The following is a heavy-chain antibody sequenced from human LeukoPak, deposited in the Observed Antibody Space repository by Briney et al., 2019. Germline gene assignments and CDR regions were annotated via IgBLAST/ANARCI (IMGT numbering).Heavy chain of an antibody. CDR3: ARDQSYDILTGYYYFDY. J-gene: IGHJ4*02. CDR2: IKQDGSEK. CDR1: GFTFSSYW. Sequence: GGSLRLSCAASGFTFSSYWMSWVRQAPGKGLEGVANIKQDGSEKYYVDSVKGRFTISRDNAKNSLYLQMNSLRAEDTAVYYCARDQSYDILTGYYYFDYWGQGTLVTVSS. V-gene: IGHV3-7*01. D-gene: IGHD3-9*01.